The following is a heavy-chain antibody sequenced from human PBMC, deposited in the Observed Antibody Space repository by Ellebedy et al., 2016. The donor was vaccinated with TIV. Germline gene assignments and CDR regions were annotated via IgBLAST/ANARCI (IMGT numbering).Heavy chain of an antibody. CDR3: ARVGYSSILPPFDY. CDR1: GGTFSSYA. Sequence: AASVKVSCKASGGTFSSYAISWVRQAPGQGLEWMGWINPNSGGTNYAQKFQGRVTMTRDTSISTAYMELSRLRSDDTAVYYCARVGYSSILPPFDYWGQGTLVTVSS. D-gene: IGHD6-13*01. V-gene: IGHV1-2*02. J-gene: IGHJ4*02. CDR2: INPNSGGT.